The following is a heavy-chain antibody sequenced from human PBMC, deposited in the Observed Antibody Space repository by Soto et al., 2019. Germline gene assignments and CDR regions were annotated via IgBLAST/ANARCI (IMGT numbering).Heavy chain of an antibody. CDR1: GFTFSSYG. CDR3: AKAHPGIAVAGYYYYYYGMDV. V-gene: IGHV3-30*18. J-gene: IGHJ6*02. Sequence: GGSLRLSCAASGFTFSSYGMHWVRQAPGKGLEWVAVISYDGSNKYYADSVEGRFTISRDNSKNTLYLQMNSLRAEDTAVYYCAKAHPGIAVAGYYYYYYGMDVWGQGTTGTVS. D-gene: IGHD6-19*01. CDR2: ISYDGSNK.